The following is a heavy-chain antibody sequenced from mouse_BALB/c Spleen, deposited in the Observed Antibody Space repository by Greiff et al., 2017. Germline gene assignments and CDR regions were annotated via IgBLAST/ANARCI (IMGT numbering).Heavy chain of an antibody. V-gene: IGHV1S81*02. CDR1: GYTFTSYW. Sequence: QVQLKQPGAELVKPGASVKLSCKASGYTFTSYWMHWVKQRPGQGLEWIGEINPSNGRTNYNEKFKSKATLTVDKSSSTAYMQLSSLTSEDSAVYYCARNGITAWFAYWGQGTLVTVSA. CDR2: INPSNGRT. CDR3: ARNGITAWFAY. J-gene: IGHJ3*01. D-gene: IGHD2-4*01.